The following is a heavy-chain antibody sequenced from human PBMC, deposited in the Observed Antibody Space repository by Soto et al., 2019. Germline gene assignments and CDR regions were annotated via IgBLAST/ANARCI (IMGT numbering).Heavy chain of an antibody. CDR3: AKDFTRDSGWDIDY. V-gene: IGHV3-23*01. D-gene: IGHD3-10*01. Sequence: EVQLLESGGGLVQPGGSLRLSCAASGFTFSSYSMSWVRQAPGKGLEWVSSIYTGSGNTLYSASVKGRFTISRDNSENTLHLQMNNLRADDTAMYYCAKDFTRDSGWDIDYWGQGTLVTVSS. CDR1: GFTFSSYS. CDR2: IYTGSGNT. J-gene: IGHJ4*02.